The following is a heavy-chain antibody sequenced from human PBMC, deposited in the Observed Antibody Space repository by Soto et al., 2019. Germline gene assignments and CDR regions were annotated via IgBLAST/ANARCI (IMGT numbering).Heavy chain of an antibody. CDR2: VSTSGRST. V-gene: IGHV3-64*04. CDR1: GVMCSDSG. D-gene: IGHD6-13*01. J-gene: IGHJ4*01. CDR3: AKDSGSWYFTFAY. Sequence: GRFLRLCCSASGVMCSDSGGCWVRQNPGKGLEAISAVSTSGRSTYYADSVKDRFTISRDNSKNTLYLQMNSLRAEDTAVHYCAKDSGSWYFTFAYWRQGTQVTVSS.